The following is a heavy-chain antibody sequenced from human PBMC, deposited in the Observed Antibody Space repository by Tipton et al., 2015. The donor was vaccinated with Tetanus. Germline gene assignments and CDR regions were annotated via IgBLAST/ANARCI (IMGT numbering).Heavy chain of an antibody. Sequence: SLRLSCAASGFIFSSYGIHWVRQAPGKGLEWVADSWYDGTDTYYADAVKGRFTISRDNSKNALYLQMNSPRAEDTAVYYCAREADCSGGSCFSGDFDNWGQGTQVTVSS. CDR3: AREADCSGGSCFSGDFDN. J-gene: IGHJ4*02. V-gene: IGHV3-33*01. D-gene: IGHD2-15*01. CDR2: SWYDGTDT. CDR1: GFIFSSYG.